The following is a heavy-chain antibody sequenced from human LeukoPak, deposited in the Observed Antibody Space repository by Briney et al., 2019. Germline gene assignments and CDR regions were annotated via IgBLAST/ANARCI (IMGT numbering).Heavy chain of an antibody. CDR3: ARIGSGGLGV. J-gene: IGHJ4*02. CDR1: GGSISSYY. Sequence: SETLSLTCAVSGGSISSYYWSWIRQPAGKGLKWIGRIYTSGSTNYNPSLKSRVTMSVDTSKNQFSLKLSSVTAADTAVYYCARIGSGGLGVWGQGTLVTVSS. CDR2: IYTSGST. D-gene: IGHD3-10*01. V-gene: IGHV4-4*07.